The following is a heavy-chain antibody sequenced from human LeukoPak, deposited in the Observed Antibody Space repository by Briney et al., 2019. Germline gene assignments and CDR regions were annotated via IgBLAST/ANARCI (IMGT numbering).Heavy chain of an antibody. J-gene: IGHJ4*02. Sequence: GESLKISCQASGYYFPTYWIAWVRQKPGKGLEWMGIIFSGDSDARYSPSFQGHVTMSADKSMSTAYLQWGSLQASDTAIYYCARRGPDSRDYALDHWGQGTLVTVSS. D-gene: IGHD3-22*01. CDR2: IFSGDSDA. CDR3: ARRGPDSRDYALDH. CDR1: GYYFPTYW. V-gene: IGHV5-51*01.